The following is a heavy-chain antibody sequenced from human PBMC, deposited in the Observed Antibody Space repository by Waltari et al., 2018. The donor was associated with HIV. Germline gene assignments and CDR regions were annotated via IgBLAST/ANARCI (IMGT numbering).Heavy chain of an antibody. Sequence: QVQLQESGPGLVKPSETLSLTCTVSGGSISSYYWSWIRQPPGKGLEWIGYIYYSGSTNYNPSLKSRVTISVDTSKNQFSLKLSSVTAADTAVYYCARGSGTLGRDYWGQGTLVTVSS. D-gene: IGHD1-1*01. CDR2: IYYSGST. J-gene: IGHJ4*02. CDR3: ARGSGTLGRDY. CDR1: GGSISSYY. V-gene: IGHV4-59*01.